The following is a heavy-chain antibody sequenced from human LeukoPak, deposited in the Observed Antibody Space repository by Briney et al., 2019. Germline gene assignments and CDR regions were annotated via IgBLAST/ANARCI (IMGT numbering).Heavy chain of an antibody. Sequence: PSETLSLTCTVSGGSVSSGSYYWSWIRQPPGKGLEWIGYIYYSGSTNYNPSLKSRVTISVDTSKNQFSLKLSSVTAADTAVYYCARGGDVDTAMGHFDYWGQGTLVTVSS. CDR3: ARGGDVDTAMGHFDY. CDR1: GGSVSSGSYY. D-gene: IGHD5-18*01. J-gene: IGHJ4*02. CDR2: IYYSGST. V-gene: IGHV4-61*01.